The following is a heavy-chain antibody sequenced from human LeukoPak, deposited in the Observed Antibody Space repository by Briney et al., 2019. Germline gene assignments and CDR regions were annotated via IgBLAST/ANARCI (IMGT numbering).Heavy chain of an antibody. J-gene: IGHJ1*01. CDR2: IAHDGTR. V-gene: IGHV4-4*02. CDR1: GGSIDSTNY. D-gene: IGHD3-16*01. CDR3: ARHTDDLGYFQH. Sequence: SETLSLTCGVSGGSIDSTNYWRWVRQAPGKGLEWIGEIAHDGTRNYNPSLRSRVAMSFDRANNYFSLSLTAVTAADTAVYYCARHTDDLGYFQHWGQGTLVTVSS.